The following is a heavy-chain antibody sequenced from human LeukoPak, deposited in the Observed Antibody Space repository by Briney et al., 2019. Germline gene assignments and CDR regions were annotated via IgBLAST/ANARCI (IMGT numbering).Heavy chain of an antibody. CDR1: GYTFTGYY. J-gene: IGHJ4*02. D-gene: IGHD3-9*01. CDR3: ARPRRGYYNADYDY. V-gene: IGHV1-2*02. CDR2: INPNSGGT. Sequence: ASVKVSCKASGYTFTGYYMHWVRQAPGQGLEWMGWINPNSGGTNYAQKFQGRVTMTRDTSISTAYMELSRLRSDDTAVYYCARPRRGYYNADYDYWGQGTLVTVSS.